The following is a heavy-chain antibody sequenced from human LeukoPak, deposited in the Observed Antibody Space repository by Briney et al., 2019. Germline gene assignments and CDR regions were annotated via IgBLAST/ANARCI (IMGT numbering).Heavy chain of an antibody. D-gene: IGHD2-15*01. CDR2: ISTGFTYV. J-gene: IGHJ5*02. Sequence: GGSLRLSCAASGFTFSDYSMNWVRQALGKGLEWVSSISTGFTYVYYADSVKGRFTISRDNAKNSLYLQMNSLRAEDTAVYYCARDGLRYCRGGSCANWFDPWGQGTLVTVSS. CDR3: ARDGLRYCRGGSCANWFDP. CDR1: GFTFSDYS. V-gene: IGHV3-21*01.